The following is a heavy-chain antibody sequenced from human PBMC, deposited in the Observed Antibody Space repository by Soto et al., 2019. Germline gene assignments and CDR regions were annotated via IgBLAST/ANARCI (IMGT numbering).Heavy chain of an antibody. Sequence: SVKFFCKASGGTVSSYAITWVRQAPGKGLEWMGVFIPIFVSAHYAQKFQGRVTITADESTSTAYMELSGLRSEDTAIYYCARDLSSDSTGFRGYDLWGQGTLVTVSS. J-gene: IGHJ4*02. CDR2: FIPIFVSA. D-gene: IGHD3-10*01. CDR1: GGTVSSYA. CDR3: ARDLSSDSTGFRGYDL. V-gene: IGHV1-69*13.